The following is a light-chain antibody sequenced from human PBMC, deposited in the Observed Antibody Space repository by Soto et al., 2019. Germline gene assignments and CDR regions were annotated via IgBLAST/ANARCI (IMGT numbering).Light chain of an antibody. CDR2: ITS. V-gene: IGLV7-43*01. J-gene: IGLJ2*01. CDR1: TGAVTSGYY. Sequence: QAVVTQEPSLTVSPGGTVTLTCASSTGAVTSGYYPNWFQQKPGQAPRALIYITSNKHSWTPARFSGSLLGGKAALTLSGVQPEDEAEYYCLLYYGGARVFGGGTKVTVL. CDR3: LLYYGGARV.